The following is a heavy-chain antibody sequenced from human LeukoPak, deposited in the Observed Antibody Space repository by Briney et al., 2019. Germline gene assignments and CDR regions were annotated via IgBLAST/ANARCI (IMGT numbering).Heavy chain of an antibody. J-gene: IGHJ5*02. Sequence: ASVKVSCKASGHTFPSYGISWARQAPGQGLEWMGSISVNNGNTNYAQKFQGRLTMTTDTSTSTTYMELRSLKSDDTAVYYCARGGRAGEDTDWFDPWGQGTLVTVSS. CDR3: ARGGRAGEDTDWFDP. CDR1: GHTFPSYG. CDR2: ISVNNGNT. V-gene: IGHV1-18*01. D-gene: IGHD6-13*01.